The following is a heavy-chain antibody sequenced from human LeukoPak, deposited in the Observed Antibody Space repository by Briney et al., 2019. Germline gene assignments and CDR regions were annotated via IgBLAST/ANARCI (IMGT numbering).Heavy chain of an antibody. CDR1: GYTFINYG. CDR3: ARVSTNSRVAGYDPQWYFDL. D-gene: IGHD5-12*01. CDR2: ISAYNGNT. J-gene: IGHJ2*01. V-gene: IGHV1-18*04. Sequence: ASMKVSCKASGYTFINYGFSWVRQAPGQGLEWMGWISAYNGNTNYLQKFQGRVTMTTDTCTNTVYMELRSLRSDGTAVYYCARVSTNSRVAGYDPQWYFDLWGRDTPVTVSP.